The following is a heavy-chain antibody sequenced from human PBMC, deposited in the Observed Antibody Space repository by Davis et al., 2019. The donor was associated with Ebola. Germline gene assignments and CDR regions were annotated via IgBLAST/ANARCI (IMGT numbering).Heavy chain of an antibody. CDR2: INHSGST. D-gene: IGHD6-19*01. Sequence: SETLSLTCAVYGGSFSGYYWSWIRQPPGKGLEWIGEINHSGSTNYNPSLKSRVTISVDTSKNQFSLKLSSVTAADTAVYYCARGYSSGWYYAYWGQGTLVTVSS. CDR1: GGSFSGYY. CDR3: ARGYSSGWYYAY. V-gene: IGHV4-34*01. J-gene: IGHJ4*02.